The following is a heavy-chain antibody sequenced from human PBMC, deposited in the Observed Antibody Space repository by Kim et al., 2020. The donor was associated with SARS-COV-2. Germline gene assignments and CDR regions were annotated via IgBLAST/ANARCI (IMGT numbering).Heavy chain of an antibody. CDR1: GGSINSTTANYY. CDR3: ARHGGAWGTYCDF. Sequence: SETLSLTCTVSGGSINSTTANYYWGWIRQAPGKGLEWIGSIYYSGNTYYSPSLKSRLTISVDTPKNQFSLKLNSVTATDTAVYYCARHGGAWGTYCDFWGQGILVTVSS. CDR2: IYYSGNT. D-gene: IGHD3-16*01. J-gene: IGHJ4*02. V-gene: IGHV4-39*01.